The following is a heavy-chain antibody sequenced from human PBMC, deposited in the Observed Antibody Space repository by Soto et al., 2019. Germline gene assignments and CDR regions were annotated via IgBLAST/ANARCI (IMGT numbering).Heavy chain of an antibody. CDR1: GFTVSNNY. Sequence: EVQLVESGGGLIQPGGSLRLSCAVSGFTVSNNYMSWVRQAPGKGLEWLSVIFSGGGTSYADSVKGRFTISRDNSKNPVYLQMNSLRAEDTALYYCARVDWNYGRDYWGQGTLVTVSS. V-gene: IGHV3-53*01. J-gene: IGHJ4*02. D-gene: IGHD1-7*01. CDR3: ARVDWNYGRDY. CDR2: IFSGGGT.